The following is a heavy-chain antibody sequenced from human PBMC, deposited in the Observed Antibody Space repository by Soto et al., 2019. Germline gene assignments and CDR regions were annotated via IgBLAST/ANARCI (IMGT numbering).Heavy chain of an antibody. CDR3: ARGWLRDPWMA. CDR2: ISSSSTYI. Sequence: EVQLVESGGDLVKPGGSLSLSCAASGFTFSSYNMNWVRQAPGKGLEWLSSISSSSTYIYYAHSVKGRFTISRDNARNSLYLPINRLRGEDTAVYYWARGWLRDPWMARGQGTLGNLPS. CDR1: GFTFSSYN. V-gene: IGHV3-21*01. J-gene: IGHJ4*01. D-gene: IGHD2-2*03.